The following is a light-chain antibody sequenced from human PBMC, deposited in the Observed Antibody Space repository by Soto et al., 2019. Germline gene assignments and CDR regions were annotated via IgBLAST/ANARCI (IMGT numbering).Light chain of an antibody. V-gene: IGKV1-5*03. CDR2: KAP. Sequence: DIQMTQSPSILSASVGDRVTITCRASQSISSWLAWYHQKPGKAPNLLIYKAPHLENGVPSRFRGSGSGTEFTLTSSSLQPGDFATYYCQHYNTYPWTFGQGTKVDIK. J-gene: IGKJ1*01. CDR3: QHYNTYPWT. CDR1: QSISSW.